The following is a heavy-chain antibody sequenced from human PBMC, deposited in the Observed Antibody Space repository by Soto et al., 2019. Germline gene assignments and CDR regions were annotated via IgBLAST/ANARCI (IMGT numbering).Heavy chain of an antibody. CDR3: AASDYDFWSGYYQGYFAY. CDR2: IYYSGST. J-gene: IGHJ4*02. Sequence: SETLSLSCTVSGGSISSYYWSWIRQPPGKGLEWIGYIYYSGSTNYNPSLKSRVTISVDTSKNQFSLKLSSVTAADTAVYYCAASDYDFWSGYYQGYFAYWGQGTLVTVSS. CDR1: GGSISSYY. V-gene: IGHV4-59*01. D-gene: IGHD3-3*01.